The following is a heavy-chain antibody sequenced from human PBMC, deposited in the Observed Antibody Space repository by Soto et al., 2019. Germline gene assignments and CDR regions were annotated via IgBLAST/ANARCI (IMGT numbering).Heavy chain of an antibody. J-gene: IGHJ6*02. CDR3: ARGRAGYCSSTSCYPSGRYYYYYGMDV. D-gene: IGHD2-2*01. V-gene: IGHV4-34*01. CDR2: INHSGST. Sequence: RSLTCAVYGGSFSGYYWSWIRQPPGKGLEWIGEINHSGSTNYNPSLKSRVTISVDTSKNQYSLKLSSVTAADTAVYYCARGRAGYCSSTSCYPSGRYYYYYGMDVWGQGTAVTVS. CDR1: GGSFSGYY.